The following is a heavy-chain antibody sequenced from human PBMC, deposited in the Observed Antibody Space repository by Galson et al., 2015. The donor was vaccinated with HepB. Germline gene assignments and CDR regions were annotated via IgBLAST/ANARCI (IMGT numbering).Heavy chain of an antibody. V-gene: IGHV1-3*01. J-gene: IGHJ4*02. D-gene: IGHD6-19*01. CDR1: GYTFTSYA. CDR3: ARDLGIAVAGVFDY. CDR2: INAGNGNT. Sequence: SVKVSCKASGYTFTSYAMHWVRQAPGQRLEWMGWINAGNGNTKYSQKFQGRVTITRDTSASTAYMELSSLRSEDTAVYYCARDLGIAVAGVFDYWGQGTLVTVSS.